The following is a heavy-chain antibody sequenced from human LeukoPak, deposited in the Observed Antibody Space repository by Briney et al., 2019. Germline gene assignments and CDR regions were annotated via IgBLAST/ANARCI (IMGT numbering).Heavy chain of an antibody. Sequence: GGSLRLSCAASGFTFSSYAMSWVRQAPGKGLEGVSAISGSGGSTYYADSVKGRFTISRDNSKTTLYLQMNSLRAEDTAVYYCAKEGNWNYAQPFDYWGQGTLVTVSS. CDR1: GFTFSSYA. J-gene: IGHJ4*02. CDR2: ISGSGGST. CDR3: AKEGNWNYAQPFDY. D-gene: IGHD1-7*01. V-gene: IGHV3-23*01.